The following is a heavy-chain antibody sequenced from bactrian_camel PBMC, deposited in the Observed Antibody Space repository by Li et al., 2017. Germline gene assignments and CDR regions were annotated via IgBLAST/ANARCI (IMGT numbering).Heavy chain of an antibody. V-gene: IGHV3S63*01. J-gene: IGHJ4*01. CDR3: AAGPAISCELDPRPTSLSY. CDR2: MNRDGTP. D-gene: IGHD1*01. CDR1: GYEKRYSQYS. Sequence: HVQLVESGGGSVQAGGSLTLSCQASGYEKRYSQYSLGWFRQAPGKSREGVAAMNRDGTPSHARPLKGRFTISRDNANNTVYLQMNSLKPEGTAMYYCAAGPAISCELDPRPTSLSYWGQGTQVTVS.